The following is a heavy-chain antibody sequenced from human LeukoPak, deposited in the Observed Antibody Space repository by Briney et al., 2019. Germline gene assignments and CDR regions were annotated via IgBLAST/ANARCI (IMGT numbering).Heavy chain of an antibody. D-gene: IGHD1-26*01. CDR3: ARDLVGATIRGNQWFDP. J-gene: IGHJ5*02. V-gene: IGHV1-69*13. CDR1: GGTFSSYA. Sequence: GASVKVSCKASGGTFSSYAISWVRQAPGQGLEWMGGIIPIFGTANYAQKFQGRVTITADESTSTAYMELSSLRSEDTAVYYCARDLVGATIRGNQWFDPWGQGTLVTVSS. CDR2: IIPIFGTA.